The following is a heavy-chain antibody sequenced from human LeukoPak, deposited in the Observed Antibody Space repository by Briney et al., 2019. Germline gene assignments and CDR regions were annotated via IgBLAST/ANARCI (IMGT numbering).Heavy chain of an antibody. D-gene: IGHD5-18*01. CDR3: ARAAYSYGGYYYYGMDV. V-gene: IGHV4-59*01. Sequence: SETLSLTCTVSGGSISSYYWSWIRQPPGKGLEWIGYIYYSGSTNYNPSLKSRVTIPVDTSKNQFSLKLSSVTAADTAVYYCARAAYSYGGYYYYGMDVWGQGTTVAVSS. CDR1: GGSISSYY. J-gene: IGHJ6*02. CDR2: IYYSGST.